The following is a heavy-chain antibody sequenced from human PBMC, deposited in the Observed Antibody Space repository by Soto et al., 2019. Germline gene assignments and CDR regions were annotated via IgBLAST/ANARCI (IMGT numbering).Heavy chain of an antibody. CDR2: IYYSGST. Sequence: PSETLSLTCTVSGGSISSYYWSWIRQPPGKGLEYIGYIYYSGSTNYNPSLKSRVTISVDTSKKQFSLKLSSVTAADTAVYYCARSLYSGSYPNWFDSRGQGTLVIVSS. CDR1: GGSISSYY. CDR3: ARSLYSGSYPNWFDS. D-gene: IGHD1-26*01. V-gene: IGHV4-59*01. J-gene: IGHJ5*01.